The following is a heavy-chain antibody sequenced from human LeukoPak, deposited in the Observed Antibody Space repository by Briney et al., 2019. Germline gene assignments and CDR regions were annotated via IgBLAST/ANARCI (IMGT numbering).Heavy chain of an antibody. CDR2: IHNYETTE. J-gene: IGHJ4*02. Sequence: GGSLTLSCTASGFTFSSFGMHWVRQTPGKGLEWVTFIHNYETTEYYADSVKGRFTISRDNSKNTVYLQMNGLRVEDTAVYYCAKDDPTGRYLWGQGTLVTVSS. D-gene: IGHD1-26*01. CDR3: AKDDPTGRYL. CDR1: GFTFSSFG. V-gene: IGHV3-30*02.